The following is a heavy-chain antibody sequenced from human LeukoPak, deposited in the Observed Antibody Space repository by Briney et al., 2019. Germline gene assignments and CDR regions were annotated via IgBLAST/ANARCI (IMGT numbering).Heavy chain of an antibody. D-gene: IGHD3-22*01. J-gene: IGHJ4*02. CDR1: GFTFSSYA. V-gene: IGHV3-23*01. CDR3: AKSSGSSGYYYVGDY. Sequence: GGSLRLSCAASGFTFSSYAMSWVRQAPGKGLEWVSGITGGGASTYSADSVKGRFTISRDNSKSTLYLQMDSLRAEDTVVYYCAKSSGSSGYYYVGDYWGQGTLVTVSS. CDR2: ITGGGAST.